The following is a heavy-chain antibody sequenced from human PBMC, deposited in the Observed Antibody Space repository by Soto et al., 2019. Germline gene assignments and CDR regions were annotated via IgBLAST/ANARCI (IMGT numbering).Heavy chain of an antibody. CDR2: INHSGST. Sequence: PSETLSLTCAVYASSFSGYYCSWIRQPPGKGLEWIGEINHSGSTNYNPSLKSRVTISVDTSKNQFSLKLSSVTAADTAVYYCARGGRLLIAPAGYCSGGSCRLGWFDPWGQGTLVTVSS. CDR1: ASSFSGYY. D-gene: IGHD2-15*01. V-gene: IGHV4-34*01. J-gene: IGHJ5*02. CDR3: ARGGRLLIAPAGYCSGGSCRLGWFDP.